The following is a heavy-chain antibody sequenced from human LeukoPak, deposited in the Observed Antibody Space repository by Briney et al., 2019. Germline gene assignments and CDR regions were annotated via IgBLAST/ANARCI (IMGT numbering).Heavy chain of an antibody. D-gene: IGHD3-22*01. V-gene: IGHV3-7*01. CDR1: VLTVRNDL. CDR2: IHQDGSEM. Sequence: RGALRLFTGTWVLTVRNDLMSGVSRATRRGRMSLPSIHQDGSEMYYVDSVKGRFTISRDNGKNTLYLQTNRLRADDTAVYYCARDQGSMIVVRTTNWYFDLWGRGTLVTVSS. J-gene: IGHJ2*01. CDR3: ARDQGSMIVVRTTNWYFDL.